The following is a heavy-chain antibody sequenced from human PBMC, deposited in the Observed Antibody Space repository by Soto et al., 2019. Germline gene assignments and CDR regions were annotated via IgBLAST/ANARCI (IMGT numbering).Heavy chain of an antibody. J-gene: IGHJ4*02. V-gene: IGHV4-31*03. CDR3: ARYRISGSWSKFDY. CDR2: IYYNGST. D-gene: IGHD6-13*01. CDR1: GLTISSASYY. Sequence: SEPLSLPCSVSGLTISSASYYWSWIRQHPGKGLEWVGNIYYNGSTYYSPSLKSRVTVWFDTSKNQSSLRLTSVTAADTAVYYCARYRISGSWSKFDYWGQGTRVTVSS.